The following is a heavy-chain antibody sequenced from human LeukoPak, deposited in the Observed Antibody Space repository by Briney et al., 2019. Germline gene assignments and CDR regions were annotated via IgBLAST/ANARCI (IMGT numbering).Heavy chain of an antibody. J-gene: IGHJ4*02. CDR3: ARDFWEWEPPDY. Sequence: ASVKVSCKASGSTFTGYYMHWVRQAPGQGLEWMGWINPNSGGTNYAQKFQGRVTMTRDTSISTAYMELSRLRSDDTAVYYCARDFWEWEPPDYWGQGTLVTVSS. CDR2: INPNSGGT. D-gene: IGHD1-26*01. V-gene: IGHV1-2*02. CDR1: GSTFTGYY.